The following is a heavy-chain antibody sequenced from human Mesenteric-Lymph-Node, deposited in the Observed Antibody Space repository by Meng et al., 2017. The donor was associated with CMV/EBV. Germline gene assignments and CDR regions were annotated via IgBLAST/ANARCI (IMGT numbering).Heavy chain of an antibody. D-gene: IGHD4-11*01. CDR3: ARALTTVTTPFLINYYYYGMDV. Sequence: GESLKISCAASGFTFSSYWMSWVRQAPGKGLEWVANIKQDGSEKYYVDSVKGRFTISRDNAKNSLYLQMNSLRAEDTAVYYCARALTTVTTPFLINYYYYGMDVRGQGTTVTVSS. V-gene: IGHV3-7*01. J-gene: IGHJ6*02. CDR1: GFTFSSYW. CDR2: IKQDGSEK.